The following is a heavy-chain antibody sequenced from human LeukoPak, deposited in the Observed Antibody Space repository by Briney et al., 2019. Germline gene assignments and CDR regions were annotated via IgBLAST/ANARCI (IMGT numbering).Heavy chain of an antibody. CDR1: GFTFSDYY. D-gene: IGHD6-19*01. V-gene: IGHV3-11*01. CDR2: ISSSGSTI. CDR3: ARVKYSSGFDAFDI. J-gene: IGHJ3*02. Sequence: PGGSLRLSCAASGFTFSDYYMSWIRQAPGKGLEWVSYISSSGSTIYYADSVKGRFTISRDNAKNSLYLQMNSLRAEDTAVYYCARVKYSSGFDAFDIWGQGTMVTVSS.